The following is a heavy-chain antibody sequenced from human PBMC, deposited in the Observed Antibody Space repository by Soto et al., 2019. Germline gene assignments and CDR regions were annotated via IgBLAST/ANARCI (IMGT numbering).Heavy chain of an antibody. V-gene: IGHV5-10-1*01. D-gene: IGHD1-7*01. CDR1: GYSFTSYW. Sequence: GESLKISCKGSGYSFTSYWISWVRQMPGKGLEWMGRIDPSDSYTNYSPSFQGHVTISADNSISTAYLQWSSLKASDTAMYYCARLNWNYGYYYGMDVWGQGTTVTVSS. CDR3: ARLNWNYGYYYGMDV. CDR2: IDPSDSYT. J-gene: IGHJ6*02.